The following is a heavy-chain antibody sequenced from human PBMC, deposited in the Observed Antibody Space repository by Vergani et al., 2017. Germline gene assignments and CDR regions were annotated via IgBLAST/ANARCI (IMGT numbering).Heavy chain of an antibody. V-gene: IGHV3-23*01. CDR3: AKRPTAGIAG. CDR1: GFTFSSYA. Sequence: EVQLLESGGGLVQPGGSLRLSCVASGFTFSSYAMNWVRQAPGKGLEWVSTISSSGGSTYYADSVKGRFTISRDNSKDTLYLQMNSLRAEDTALYFCAKRPTAGIAGWRQGPLVTLSS. J-gene: IGHJ4*01. CDR2: ISSSGGST. D-gene: IGHD1-1*01.